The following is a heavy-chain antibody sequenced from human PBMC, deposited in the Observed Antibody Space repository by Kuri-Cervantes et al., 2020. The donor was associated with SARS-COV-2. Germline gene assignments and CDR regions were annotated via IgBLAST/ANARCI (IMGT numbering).Heavy chain of an antibody. CDR2: IIPIVGVP. J-gene: IGHJ4*02. D-gene: IGHD6-19*01. CDR3: ARETSRTSGTGYYFDY. CDR1: GGSFSSYA. Sequence: SVKVSCKTCGGSFSSYAISWVRQAPGQGLEWMGRIIPIVGVPNYAQNFQGRVTITADTSTSTAYVELSSLRSEDTAVYHCARETSRTSGTGYYFDYWGQGTLVTVSS. V-gene: IGHV1-69*04.